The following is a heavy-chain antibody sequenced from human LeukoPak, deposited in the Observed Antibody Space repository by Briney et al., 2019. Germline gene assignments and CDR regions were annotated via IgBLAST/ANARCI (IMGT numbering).Heavy chain of an antibody. CDR3: AGTHKLGSAFDI. V-gene: IGHV4-38-2*01. D-gene: IGHD7-27*01. J-gene: IGHJ3*02. Sequence: PSETLSLTCAVSGYSISGGYYWGWIRQPPGKGLEWIGSIYHSGSTYYNPSLKSRVTISVDTSKNQFSLKLSSVTAADTAVYYCAGTHKLGSAFDIWGQGTMVTVSS. CDR1: GYSISGGYY. CDR2: IYHSGST.